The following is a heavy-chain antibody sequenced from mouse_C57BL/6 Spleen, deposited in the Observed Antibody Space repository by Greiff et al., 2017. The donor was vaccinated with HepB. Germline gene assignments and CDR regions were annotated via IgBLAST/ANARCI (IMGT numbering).Heavy chain of an antibody. J-gene: IGHJ2*01. Sequence: EVQLQQSGPELVKPGASVKISCKASGYTFTDYYMNWVKQSHGKSLEWIGDINPNNGGTSYNQKFKGKATLTVDKSSSTAYMELRSLTSEDSAVYYCARGRENLPYYFDYWGQGTTLTVSS. CDR2: INPNNGGT. CDR3: ARGRENLPYYFDY. V-gene: IGHV1-26*01. CDR1: GYTFTDYY.